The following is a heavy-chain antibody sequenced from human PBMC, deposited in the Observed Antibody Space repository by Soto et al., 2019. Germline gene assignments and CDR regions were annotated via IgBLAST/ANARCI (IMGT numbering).Heavy chain of an antibody. V-gene: IGHV3-23*01. CDR1: TFTFSSYA. Sequence: GGSLRLSCAASTFTFSSYAMSWVRQAPGKGLEWVSTISGSGGSTYYADSVKGRFTVSRDNSKSALYLQMNSLRAEDTAIYYCAKESDISLFYFDDWGQGTLVTVSS. J-gene: IGHJ4*02. D-gene: IGHD2-15*01. CDR2: ISGSGGST. CDR3: AKESDISLFYFDD.